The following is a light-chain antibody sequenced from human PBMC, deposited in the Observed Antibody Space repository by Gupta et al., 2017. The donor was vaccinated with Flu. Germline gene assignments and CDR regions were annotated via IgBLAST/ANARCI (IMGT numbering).Light chain of an antibody. CDR2: DAS. V-gene: IGKV3-11*01. J-gene: IGKJ4*01. CDR3: QQRSNWLT. Sequence: SPAPLSLSPGERATLSCRASQSFSSYLEWYQQKPGQAPRHLIYDASNRATGIPDRFSGSGSGTDFTLTISSRETEDFAVYYWQQRSNWLTFGGGTKVEI. CDR1: QSFSSY.